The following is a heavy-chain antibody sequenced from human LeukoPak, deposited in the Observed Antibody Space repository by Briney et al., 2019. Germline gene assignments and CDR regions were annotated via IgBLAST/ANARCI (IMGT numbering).Heavy chain of an antibody. D-gene: IGHD1-26*01. J-gene: IGHJ4*02. V-gene: IGHV3-48*02. Sequence: HPGGSLRLSCAAPGFTFTSYSMSWVRQAPGKGLEWVSYISSSSSTISYADSVKGRFTISRDNAKNSLYLQMNSLRDEDTAVYYCARDPSWKVGATHFDYWGQGTLVTVSS. CDR2: ISSSSSTI. CDR1: GFTFTSYS. CDR3: ARDPSWKVGATHFDY.